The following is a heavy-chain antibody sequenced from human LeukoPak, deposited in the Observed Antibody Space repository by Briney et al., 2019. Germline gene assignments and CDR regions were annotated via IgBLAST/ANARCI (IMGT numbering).Heavy chain of an antibody. CDR1: GFTFSSYG. CDR3: AKSETTVVTRGPAFDI. CDR2: IWDDGSNK. Sequence: GGSLRLSCAASGFTFSSYGMHWVRQAPGKGLEWVAVIWDDGSNKYYADSVKGRFTISRDNSKNTLYLQMNSLRAEDTAVYYCAKSETTVVTRGPAFDIWGQGTMVTVSS. J-gene: IGHJ3*02. V-gene: IGHV3-33*06. D-gene: IGHD4-23*01.